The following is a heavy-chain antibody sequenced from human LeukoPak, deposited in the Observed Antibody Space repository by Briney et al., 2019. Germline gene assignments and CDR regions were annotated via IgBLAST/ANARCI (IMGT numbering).Heavy chain of an antibody. CDR3: ARGPTVVVFDI. J-gene: IGHJ3*02. CDR1: GGSISNYY. CDR2: IYYTGST. D-gene: IGHD4-23*01. V-gene: IGHV4-59*01. Sequence: SETLSLTCTVSGGSISNYYWTWIRQPPGKGLEWIGYIYYTGSTNYNPSLKSRVTISVDTSKNQFSLKLSSVTAADTAVYYCARGPTVVVFDIWGQGTMVTVSS.